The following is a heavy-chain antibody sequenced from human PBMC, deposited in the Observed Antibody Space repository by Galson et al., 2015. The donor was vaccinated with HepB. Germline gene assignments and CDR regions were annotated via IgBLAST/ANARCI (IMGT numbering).Heavy chain of an antibody. CDR3: ARAVCTGGSCYTYFDL. V-gene: IGHV3-64*01. CDR1: GFTFSNYG. Sequence: LRLSCAGSGFTFSNYGMHWARQAPGKGLEYVSAISSSGGATYYATSVKGRFTISRDNSRNVLYLQMGSLRAEDMAIYYCARAVCTGGSCYTYFDLWGRGTLVTVSS. CDR2: ISSSGGAT. J-gene: IGHJ4*02. D-gene: IGHD2-15*01.